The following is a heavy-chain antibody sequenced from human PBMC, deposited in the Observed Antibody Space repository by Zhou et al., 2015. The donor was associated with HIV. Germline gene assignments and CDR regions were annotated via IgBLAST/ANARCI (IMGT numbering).Heavy chain of an antibody. V-gene: IGHV1-8*01. CDR3: ARRGTEIWSDTFDI. J-gene: IGHJ3*02. CDR2: LNPNSGNT. D-gene: IGHD1-14*01. Sequence: QVQLVQSGAEVKKPGSSVKVSCKASGGTFSNYAISWVRQAPGQGLEWMGWLNPNSGNTVYAQNFQDRVTMTRNPSITTAYMELRSLRSEDTAVYYCARRGTEIWSDTFDIWGQGTMVTVSS. CDR1: GGTFSNYA.